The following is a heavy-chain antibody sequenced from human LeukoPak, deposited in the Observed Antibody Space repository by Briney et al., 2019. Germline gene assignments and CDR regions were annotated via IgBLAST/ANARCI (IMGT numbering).Heavy chain of an antibody. D-gene: IGHD3-16*01. CDR1: GFTFSNYA. CDR3: AKDSQVFAY. Sequence: AGGSLRLSCAASGFTFSNYAMSWVRQAPGKGLEWVSGISGSGGSTYYSDSVKGRFTISRDNSKNTLFLQMNSLRAEDTAVYYCAKDSQVFAYWGQGTMVTVSS. CDR2: ISGSGGST. V-gene: IGHV3-23*01. J-gene: IGHJ3*01.